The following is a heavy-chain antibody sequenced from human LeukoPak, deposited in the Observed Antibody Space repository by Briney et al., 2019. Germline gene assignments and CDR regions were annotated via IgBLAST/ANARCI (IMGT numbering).Heavy chain of an antibody. V-gene: IGHV3-23*01. D-gene: IGHD5-12*01. CDR3: ATLYVDIVATQWY. Sequence: PGGSLRLSCAASGFTFSNYAMSRVRQAPGKGLEWVSAISGSGGSTYYADSVKGRFTISRDNSKNTLYLQMNSLRAEDTAVYYCATLYVDIVATQWYWGQGTLVTVSS. CDR2: ISGSGGST. J-gene: IGHJ4*02. CDR1: GFTFSNYA.